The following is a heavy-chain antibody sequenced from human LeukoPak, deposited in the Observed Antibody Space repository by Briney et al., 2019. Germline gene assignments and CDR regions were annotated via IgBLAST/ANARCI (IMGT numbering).Heavy chain of an antibody. V-gene: IGHV3-30*02. Sequence: PGGSLRLSCAASGFTFSSYGMHWVRQAPGKGLEWVAFIRYDGSNKYYADSVKGRFTISRDNSKNTLYLQMNSLRAEDTAVYYCAKDGSNGYYYFDYWGQGTLVTVSS. D-gene: IGHD3-22*01. CDR1: GFTFSSYG. CDR3: AKDGSNGYYYFDY. CDR2: IRYDGSNK. J-gene: IGHJ4*02.